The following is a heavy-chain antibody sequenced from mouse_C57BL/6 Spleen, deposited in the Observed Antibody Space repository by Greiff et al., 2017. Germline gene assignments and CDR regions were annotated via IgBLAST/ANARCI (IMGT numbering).Heavy chain of an antibody. CDR2: ILPGSGSP. V-gene: IGHV1-9*01. D-gene: IGHD1-1*01. Sequence: VQLQQSGAELMKPGASVKLSCKATGYTFTGYWIEWVKQRPGHGLEWIGEILPGSGSPNYHDKFKGKATFTADTTSNTAYMQLSSLTTEDSAIYYCARSLIYYYGSSYEYAMDYWGQGTSVTGSS. CDR3: ARSLIYYYGSSYEYAMDY. CDR1: GYTFTGYW. J-gene: IGHJ4*01.